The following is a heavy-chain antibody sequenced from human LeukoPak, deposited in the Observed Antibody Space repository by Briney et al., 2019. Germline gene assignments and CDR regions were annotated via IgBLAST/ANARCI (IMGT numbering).Heavy chain of an antibody. CDR3: VGEPPGSARFDY. V-gene: IGHV4-39*07. CDR1: GGSISSSSYY. CDR2: IYYSGST. Sequence: EALSLTCTVSGGSISSSSYYWGWIRQPPGKGLEWIGSIYYSGSTYYNPSLKSRVTISVDTSKSQFSLKLSSVTAADTAVYYCVGEPPGSARFDYWGRGTLVTVSS. J-gene: IGHJ4*02.